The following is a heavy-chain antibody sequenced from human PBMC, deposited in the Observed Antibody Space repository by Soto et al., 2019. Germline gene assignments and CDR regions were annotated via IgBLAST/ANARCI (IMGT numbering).Heavy chain of an antibody. CDR3: AKKFTRAVTRGYFDY. CDR2: ISGSGGST. CDR1: GFTFSSYA. D-gene: IGHD4-17*01. Sequence: GVLRLSCAASGFTFSSYAMSWVRQAPGKGLEWVSAISGSGGSTYYAGSVKGRFTISRDNSKNTLYLQMNSLRAEDTAVYYCAKKFTRAVTRGYFDYWGQGTLVTVPQ. V-gene: IGHV3-23*01. J-gene: IGHJ4*02.